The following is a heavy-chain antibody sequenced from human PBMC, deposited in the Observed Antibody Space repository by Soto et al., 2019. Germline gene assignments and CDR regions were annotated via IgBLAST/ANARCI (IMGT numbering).Heavy chain of an antibody. CDR2: ISGSGAST. V-gene: IGHV3-23*01. CDR3: AKDDFHQWLRSQRFDP. CDR1: GFSFSSYA. D-gene: IGHD5-12*01. Sequence: GGSLRLSCAASGFSFSSYAMSWVRQAPGKGLEWVSAISGSGASTYYAESVKGRFTISRDNSKNTLYLQMNSLRAEDTAVYYCAKDDFHQWLRSQRFDPWGQGTLVTVSS. J-gene: IGHJ5*02.